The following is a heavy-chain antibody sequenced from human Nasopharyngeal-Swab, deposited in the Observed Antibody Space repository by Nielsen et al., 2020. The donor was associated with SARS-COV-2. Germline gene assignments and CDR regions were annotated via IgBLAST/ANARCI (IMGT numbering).Heavy chain of an antibody. Sequence: ASVKVSCKASVNSLTDYYMHWVRKAPGQGLEWLGRINTNTGNPMYAQCFTGRYVFSLDTSVSTAYLQISSLDAEDTAVYYCARDVRFSSVDGTSYNGMDVWGQGTTVTVSS. CDR3: ARDVRFSSVDGTSYNGMDV. CDR2: INTNTGNP. D-gene: IGHD6-13*01. V-gene: IGHV7-4-1*02. CDR1: VNSLTDYY. J-gene: IGHJ6*02.